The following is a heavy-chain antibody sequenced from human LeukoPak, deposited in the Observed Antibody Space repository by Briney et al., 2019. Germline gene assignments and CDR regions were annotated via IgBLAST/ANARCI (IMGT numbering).Heavy chain of an antibody. J-gene: IGHJ4*02. V-gene: IGHV4-59*01. CDR2: IYYSGST. Sequence: PSETLSLACTVSGGSISSYYWSWIRQPPGKGLEWIGYIYYSGSTNYNPSLKSRVTISVDTSKNQFSLKLSSVTAADTAVYYCARGGTYYDYWGQGTLVTVSS. CDR3: ARGGTYYDY. D-gene: IGHD1-26*01. CDR1: GGSISSYY.